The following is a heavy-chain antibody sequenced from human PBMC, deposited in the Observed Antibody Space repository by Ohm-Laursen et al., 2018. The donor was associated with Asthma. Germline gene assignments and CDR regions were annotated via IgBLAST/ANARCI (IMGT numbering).Heavy chain of an antibody. CDR2: IYYSGNT. J-gene: IGHJ4*02. CDR1: GGSISSGNYY. V-gene: IGHV4-30-4*08. Sequence: SETLSLTCTVSGGSISSGNYYWSWIRQHPGKGLEWIGYIYYSGNTYYNPSLKSRVTISIDTSKNQFSLNLSFVTAADTAMYYCARGPMHDYYFDTRGQGTLVTVSS. CDR3: ARGPMHDYYFDT. D-gene: IGHD1-1*01.